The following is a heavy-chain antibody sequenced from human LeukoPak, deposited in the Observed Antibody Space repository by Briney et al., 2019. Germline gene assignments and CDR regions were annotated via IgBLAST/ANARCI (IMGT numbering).Heavy chain of an antibody. CDR2: IYYSGST. CDR1: GGSISSYY. Sequence: SETLSLTCTVSGGSISSYYWSWVRRPPGKGLEWIGYIYYSGSTNYNPSLKSRVTISVDKSKNQFSLKLSSVTAADTAVYYCATYCDSSGYKLDYWGQGTLVTVSS. D-gene: IGHD3-22*01. J-gene: IGHJ4*02. CDR3: ATYCDSSGYKLDY. V-gene: IGHV4-59*12.